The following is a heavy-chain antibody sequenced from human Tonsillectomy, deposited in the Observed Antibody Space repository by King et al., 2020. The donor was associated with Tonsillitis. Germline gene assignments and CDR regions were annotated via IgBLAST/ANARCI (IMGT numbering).Heavy chain of an antibody. D-gene: IGHD6-19*01. Sequence: WVRQAPGKGLEWVALIRDDGSNKYYADSVKGPFTISRDKSKNTLYLQMKSLSAEDTAVYYCAKPIRGWPFVYWGQGTLVTVSS. CDR3: AKPIRGWPFVY. CDR2: IRDDGSNK. V-gene: IGHV3-30*02. J-gene: IGHJ4*02.